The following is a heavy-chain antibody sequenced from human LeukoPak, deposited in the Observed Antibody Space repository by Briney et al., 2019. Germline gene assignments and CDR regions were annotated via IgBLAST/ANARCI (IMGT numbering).Heavy chain of an antibody. Sequence: GSSVKVSCKASGGTFSSYAISWVRQAPGQGLEWMGRIIPILGIANYAQKFQGRVTITADKSTSTAYMELSSLRSEDTAVYYCASPYCSSTSCHPHYMDVWGKGTTVTVSS. CDR2: IIPILGIA. D-gene: IGHD2-2*01. CDR3: ASPYCSSTSCHPHYMDV. V-gene: IGHV1-69*04. CDR1: GGTFSSYA. J-gene: IGHJ6*03.